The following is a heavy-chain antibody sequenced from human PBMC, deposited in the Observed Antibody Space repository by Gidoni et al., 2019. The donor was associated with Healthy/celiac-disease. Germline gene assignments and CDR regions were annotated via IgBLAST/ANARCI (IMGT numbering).Heavy chain of an antibody. CDR1: GFTFSSYS. CDR2: ISSSSSTI. Sequence: EVQLVESGGGLVQPGGSLRLSCAASGFTFSSYSMNWVRQAPGKGLEWVSYISSSSSTIYYADSVKGRFTISRDNAKNSLYLQMNSLRDEDTAVYYCAREGYGYSYDTGDYWGQGTLVTVSS. J-gene: IGHJ4*02. CDR3: AREGYGYSYDTGDY. V-gene: IGHV3-48*02. D-gene: IGHD5-18*01.